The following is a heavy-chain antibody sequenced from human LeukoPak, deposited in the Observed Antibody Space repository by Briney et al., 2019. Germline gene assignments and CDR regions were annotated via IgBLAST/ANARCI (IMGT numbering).Heavy chain of an antibody. CDR1: GGSFSGYY. D-gene: IGHD6-13*01. CDR2: INHSGST. CDR3: ARGGYNSSWYSYNWFDP. V-gene: IGHV4-34*01. J-gene: IGHJ5*02. Sequence: SETLSLTCAVYGGSFSGYYWSWIRQPPGKGLEWIGEINHSGSTNYNPSLKSRVTISVDTSKNQFSLKLSSVTAADTAVYYCARGGYNSSWYSYNWFDPWGQGTLVTVSS.